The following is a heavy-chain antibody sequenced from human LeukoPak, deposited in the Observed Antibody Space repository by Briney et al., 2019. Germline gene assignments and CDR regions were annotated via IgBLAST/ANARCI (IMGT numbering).Heavy chain of an antibody. CDR2: ISAYNGNT. Sequence: GASVKVSCKASGYTFTSYGISWVRQAPGQGLEWMGWISAYNGNTNYAQKLQGRVTMTRDTSTSTVYMELSSLRSEDTAVYYCARGYEVYGYPLYYFDYWGQGTLVTVSS. V-gene: IGHV1-18*01. CDR3: ARGYEVYGYPLYYFDY. J-gene: IGHJ4*02. D-gene: IGHD5-18*01. CDR1: GYTFTSYG.